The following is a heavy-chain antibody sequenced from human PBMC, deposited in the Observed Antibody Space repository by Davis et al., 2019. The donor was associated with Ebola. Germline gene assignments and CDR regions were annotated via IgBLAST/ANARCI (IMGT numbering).Heavy chain of an antibody. J-gene: IGHJ5*02. CDR2: IYYSGST. V-gene: IGHV4-4*02. CDR1: GGSISSSNW. D-gene: IGHD3-3*01. CDR3: ARVDYDFWSGYYTGNWFDP. Sequence: MPSETLSLTCAVSGGSISSSNWWSSVRPHPGKGLEWIGYIYYSGSTYYNPSLKSRVTISVDTSKNQFSLKLSSVTAADTAVYYCARVDYDFWSGYYTGNWFDPWGQGTLVTVSS.